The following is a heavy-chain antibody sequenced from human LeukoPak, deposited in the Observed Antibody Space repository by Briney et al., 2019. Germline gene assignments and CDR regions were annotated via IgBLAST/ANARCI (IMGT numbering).Heavy chain of an antibody. V-gene: IGHV3-9*01. CDR1: GFTFHDHA. J-gene: IGHJ4*02. D-gene: IGHD1-26*01. Sequence: GGSLRLSCAASGFTFHDHAMHWVRQAPGKGLEWVSGTSWNSGSIGYADSVKGRFTISRDNAKNSVDLQMNSLRAEDTALYYCTKDFGPEVGTTDFWGQGTLVTVSS. CDR2: TSWNSGSI. CDR3: TKDFGPEVGTTDF.